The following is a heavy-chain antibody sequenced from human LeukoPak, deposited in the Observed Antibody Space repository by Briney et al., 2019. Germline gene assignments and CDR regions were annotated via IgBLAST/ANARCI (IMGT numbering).Heavy chain of an antibody. CDR1: GGSISSYY. CDR2: IYTSGST. J-gene: IGHJ4*02. Sequence: PSETLSLTCTVSGGSISSYYWSWIRQPAGKGLEWIGRIYTSGSTNYNPSLKSRVTMSVDTSKNQFSLTLSSVTAADTAVYYCARESGDYDILTGYYDYWGQGTLVTVSS. V-gene: IGHV4-4*07. CDR3: ARESGDYDILTGYYDY. D-gene: IGHD3-9*01.